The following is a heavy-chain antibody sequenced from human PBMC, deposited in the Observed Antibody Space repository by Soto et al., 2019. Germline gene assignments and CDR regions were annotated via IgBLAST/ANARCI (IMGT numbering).Heavy chain of an antibody. Sequence: EVQLVESGGGLVQPGGSLRLSCAASGFTFSSYWMSWVRQAPGKGLEWVANIKQDGSEKYYVDSVKGRFTISRENAKRGLYLQMNSLSAEDTAVYYCARDIFPPYCSGGSCYHDAFDIWGQGTMVTVSS. CDR2: IKQDGSEK. D-gene: IGHD2-15*01. J-gene: IGHJ3*02. V-gene: IGHV3-7*01. CDR3: ARDIFPPYCSGGSCYHDAFDI. CDR1: GFTFSSYW.